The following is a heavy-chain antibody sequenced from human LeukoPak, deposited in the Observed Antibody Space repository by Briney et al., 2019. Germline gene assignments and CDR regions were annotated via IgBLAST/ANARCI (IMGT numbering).Heavy chain of an antibody. CDR2: ISSSSSYI. J-gene: IGHJ4*02. Sequence: PGGSVRLSCAASGLTFSSYSMNWVRQAPGKGLERVSSISSSSSYIYYADSVKGRFTISRDNSKNMLYLQMNRLRAEDTAVYFCAKDVMITFGGVIVISDYFDYWGQGALVTVSS. D-gene: IGHD3-16*02. V-gene: IGHV3-21*04. CDR1: GLTFSSYS. CDR3: AKDVMITFGGVIVISDYFDY.